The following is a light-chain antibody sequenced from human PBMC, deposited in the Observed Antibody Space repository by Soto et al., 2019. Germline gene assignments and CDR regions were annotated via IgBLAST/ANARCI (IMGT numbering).Light chain of an antibody. J-gene: IGLJ1*01. CDR1: SSNIGSNY. CDR2: RNN. Sequence: QSVLTQPPSASGTPGQRVTISCSGSSSNIGSNYVYWYQQLPGTAPKLLIYRNNQRPSGVPDRFSGSKSGTSASLAISGLRSEDAADYYCAAWDDSMSGGVFGTGTKVTVL. CDR3: AAWDDSMSGGV. V-gene: IGLV1-47*01.